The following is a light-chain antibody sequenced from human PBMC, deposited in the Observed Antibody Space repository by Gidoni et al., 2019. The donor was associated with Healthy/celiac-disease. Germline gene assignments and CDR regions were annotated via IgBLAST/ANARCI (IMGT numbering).Light chain of an antibody. Sequence: EIVLPQSPATLSLSPGERATLSCRASQSVSSYLAWYQQKPGQAPRLLIYDASNRATGIPARFSGSGSGTDFTLTISSLEPEDFAVYYCQQRSNFIFTFXPXTKVDIK. CDR2: DAS. V-gene: IGKV3-11*01. J-gene: IGKJ3*01. CDR3: QQRSNFIFT. CDR1: QSVSSY.